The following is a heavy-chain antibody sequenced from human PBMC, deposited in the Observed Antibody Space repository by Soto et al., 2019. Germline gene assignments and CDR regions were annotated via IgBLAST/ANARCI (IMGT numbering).Heavy chain of an antibody. CDR1: GGTFSSYA. D-gene: IGHD5-12*01. Sequence: QVQLVQSGAEVKKPRSSVKVSCKASGGTFSSYAISWVRQAPGQGLEWMGGIIPIFGTANYAQKFQGRVTITADESTSTAYMELSSLRSEDAAVYYCALREMATNQRSDYWGQGTLVTVSS. J-gene: IGHJ4*02. CDR2: IIPIFGTA. CDR3: ALREMATNQRSDY. V-gene: IGHV1-69*01.